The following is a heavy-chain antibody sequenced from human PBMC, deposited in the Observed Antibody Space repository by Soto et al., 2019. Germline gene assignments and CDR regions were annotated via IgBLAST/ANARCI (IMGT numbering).Heavy chain of an antibody. D-gene: IGHD5-12*01. CDR3: ARDSLGKATDYYYYDMDV. V-gene: IGHV6-1*01. J-gene: IGHJ6*02. CDR1: GASVSSNSAA. CDR2: TYYRSKWYN. Sequence: TLSLTCAISGASVSSNSAAWNWIRQSPSRGLEWLGRTYYRSKWYNDYAVSVKSRITINPDTSKNQFSLQLNSVTPEDTAVYYCARDSLGKATDYYYYDMDVWGQGTTVTVSS.